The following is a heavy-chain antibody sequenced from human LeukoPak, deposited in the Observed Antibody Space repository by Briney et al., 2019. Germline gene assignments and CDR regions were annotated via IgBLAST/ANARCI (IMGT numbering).Heavy chain of an antibody. CDR2: IIPIFGTA. CDR1: GGTFSSYA. CDR3: ARSIVGATQFDY. J-gene: IGHJ4*02. Sequence: ASVKVSCKASGGTFSSYAISWVRQAPGQGLEWMGGIIPIFGTANYAQKFQGRVTITADESTGTAYMELSSLRSEDTAVYYCARSIVGATQFDYWGQGTLVTVSS. V-gene: IGHV1-69*13. D-gene: IGHD1-26*01.